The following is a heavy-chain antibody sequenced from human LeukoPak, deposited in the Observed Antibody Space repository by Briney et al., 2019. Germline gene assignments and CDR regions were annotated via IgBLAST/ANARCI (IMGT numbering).Heavy chain of an antibody. CDR1: GFTFSNYE. CDR2: IGSSGSVI. CDR3: ARGTDSGTSTRGGAFEI. V-gene: IGHV3-48*03. J-gene: IGHJ3*02. Sequence: PGGPLRLSCAASGFTFSNYEMNWVRQAPGKGLEWVSYIGSSGSVIYYTDSVKGRFTISRDNAKNSLYLQMNSLRVEETAIYYCARGTDSGTSTRGGAFEIWGQGTMVTVSS. D-gene: IGHD1-26*01.